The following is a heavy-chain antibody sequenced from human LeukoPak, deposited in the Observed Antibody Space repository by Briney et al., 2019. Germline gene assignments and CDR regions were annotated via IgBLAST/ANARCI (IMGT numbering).Heavy chain of an antibody. V-gene: IGHV1-2*02. CDR1: DYTFTVYY. CDR3: ARVGQWLVENDWFDP. J-gene: IGHJ5*02. Sequence: GASVTVSFTSSDYTFTVYYVHWVRQPPGQGQEWMGWINPNSGDTNFAQNFQGRVTMTRDTSISTVYMELSRLRSDDTAVYYCARVGQWLVENDWFDPWGQGTLVTVSS. D-gene: IGHD6-19*01. CDR2: INPNSGDT.